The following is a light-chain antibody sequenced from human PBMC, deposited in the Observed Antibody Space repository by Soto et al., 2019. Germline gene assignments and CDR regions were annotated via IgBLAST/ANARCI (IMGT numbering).Light chain of an antibody. V-gene: IGKV3-20*01. CDR1: QSVSSSY. Sequence: EIVLTQSPGTLSLSPGERATLSCRASQSVSSSYLAWYQQKPGQAPRLLIHGASSTATGIPDRFSGSGSGTDFALTISRLEPEDFAVYYCQQYNNWPSFGQGSKVDIK. J-gene: IGKJ1*01. CDR2: GAS. CDR3: QQYNNWPS.